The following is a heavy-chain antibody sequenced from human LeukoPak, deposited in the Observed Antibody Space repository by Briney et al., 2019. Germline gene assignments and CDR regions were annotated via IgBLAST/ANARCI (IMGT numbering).Heavy chain of an antibody. CDR3: AREYSAFDY. J-gene: IGHJ4*02. V-gene: IGHV4-61*01. CDR1: RDPISGYSNYK. D-gene: IGHD6-13*01. Sequence: PSETLSLTCTVSRDPISGYSNYKWIWIRQPPCKGLEWIGYIYYHGSTNYNPSLKSRVTFSVDTSKNQFSLKLTSVTAADTAVYYCAREYSAFDYWGQGTPVTVSS. CDR2: IYYHGST.